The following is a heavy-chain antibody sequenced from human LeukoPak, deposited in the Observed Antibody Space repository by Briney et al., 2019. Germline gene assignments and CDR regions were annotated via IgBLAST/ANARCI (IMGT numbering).Heavy chain of an antibody. Sequence: GGSLRLSCASSGFTFSKYWMSWVRQAPGKGLECVANIKQDASEKYYVDSVKGRLTISRDNAKNSLYLQMNSLRAEDTAVYYCSGWLSYYYYMDVWGKGTTATISS. J-gene: IGHJ6*03. D-gene: IGHD6-19*01. CDR2: IKQDASEK. V-gene: IGHV3-7*01. CDR3: SGWLSYYYYMDV. CDR1: GFTFSKYW.